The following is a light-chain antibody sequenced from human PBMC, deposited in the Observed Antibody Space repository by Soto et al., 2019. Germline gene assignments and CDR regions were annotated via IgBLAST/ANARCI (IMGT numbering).Light chain of an antibody. CDR1: QSISSW. J-gene: IGKJ1*01. Sequence: DIQMTQSPSTLSASVGDRVTITCRASQSISSWLAWYQQEPGKAPKLLIYEASNLESGVPSRFSGSGSGTEFTLPISSLQPDDFATYYCQQSNNHLWRFGQGTKVDIK. CDR3: QQSNNHLWR. V-gene: IGKV1-5*03. CDR2: EAS.